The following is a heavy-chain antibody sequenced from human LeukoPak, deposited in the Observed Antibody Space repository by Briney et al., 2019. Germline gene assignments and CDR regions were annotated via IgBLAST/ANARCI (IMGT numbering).Heavy chain of an antibody. CDR2: IIPIFGTA. J-gene: IGHJ4*02. CDR3: AILKWELLFSNDY. V-gene: IGHV1-69*13. D-gene: IGHD1-26*01. Sequence: ASVKVSCKTSGYTFTRYGVSWVRQAPGQGLEWMGGIIPIFGTANYAQKFQGRVTITADESTSTAYMELSSLRSEDTAVYYCAILKWELLFSNDYWGQGTLVTVSS. CDR1: GYTFTRYG.